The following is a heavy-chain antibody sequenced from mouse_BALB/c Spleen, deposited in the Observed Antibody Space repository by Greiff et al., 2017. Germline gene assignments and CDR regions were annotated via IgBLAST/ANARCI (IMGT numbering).Heavy chain of an antibody. D-gene: IGHD2-4*01. CDR2: ISYDGSN. Sequence: EVQLQESGPGLVKPSQSLSLTCSVTGYSITSGYYWNWIRQFPGNKLEWMGYISYDGSNNYNPSLKNRISITRDTSKNQFFLKLNSVTTEDTATYYCARDRDFHWYFDVWGAGTTVTVSS. CDR1: GYSITSGYY. CDR3: ARDRDFHWYFDV. J-gene: IGHJ1*01. V-gene: IGHV3-6*02.